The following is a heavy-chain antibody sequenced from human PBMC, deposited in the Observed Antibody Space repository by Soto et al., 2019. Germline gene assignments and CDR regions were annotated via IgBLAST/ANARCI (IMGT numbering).Heavy chain of an antibody. D-gene: IGHD3-22*01. CDR3: ARAGYYYDSSGYYQNDAFDI. J-gene: IGHJ3*02. V-gene: IGHV5-51*01. Sequence: PGESLKISCKGSGYSFTSYWIGWVRQMPGKGLEWMGIIYPGDSDTRYSPSFQGQVTISADKSISTAYLQWSSLKASDTAMYYCARAGYYYDSSGYYQNDAFDIWGQGTMVTVSS. CDR1: GYSFTSYW. CDR2: IYPGDSDT.